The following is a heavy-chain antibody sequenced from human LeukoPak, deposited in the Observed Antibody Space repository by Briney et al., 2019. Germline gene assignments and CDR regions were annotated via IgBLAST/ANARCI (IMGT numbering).Heavy chain of an antibody. CDR2: IDYSGAVT. CDR1: GFSFTTHA. CDR3: AKLLESYSDS. J-gene: IGHJ4*02. Sequence: PGGSLRLSCSASGFSFTTHAMIWARRASGKGLEWVSAIDYSGAVTFYADSVKDRFTISRDNSKNTMYLQMNGLRAEDTAVYYCAKLLESYSDSWGQGTLVTVPS. V-gene: IGHV3-23*01.